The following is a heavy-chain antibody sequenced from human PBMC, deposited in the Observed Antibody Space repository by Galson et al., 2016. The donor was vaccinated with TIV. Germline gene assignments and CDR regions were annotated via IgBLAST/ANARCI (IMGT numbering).Heavy chain of an antibody. CDR2: IDTDGTTT. D-gene: IGHD3-16*01. Sequence: SLRLSCAASGISVNNDWMHWVRQSPEKGLVWVARIDTDGTTTYYAGSVKGRFSISRDNAKNTVYLQMNNLIADDTAVYYCVRDRLGWHWGQGTLVTVSS. CDR3: VRDRLGWH. CDR1: GISVNNDW. J-gene: IGHJ1*01. V-gene: IGHV3-74*01.